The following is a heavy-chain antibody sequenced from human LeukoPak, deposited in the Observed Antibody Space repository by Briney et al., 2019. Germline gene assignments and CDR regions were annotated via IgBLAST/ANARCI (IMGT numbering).Heavy chain of an antibody. CDR2: IYHSGSA. Sequence: SETLSLTCTVSGYSISNDYYWGWIRQPPGKGLEWIGSIYHSGSAYYNPSLKSRVTISIDTSKSQFSLKLSSVTAADTAVYYCAREGGYSYGDAPLHFDYWGQGTLVTVSS. V-gene: IGHV4-38-2*02. CDR3: AREGGYSYGDAPLHFDY. D-gene: IGHD5-18*01. CDR1: GYSISNDYY. J-gene: IGHJ4*02.